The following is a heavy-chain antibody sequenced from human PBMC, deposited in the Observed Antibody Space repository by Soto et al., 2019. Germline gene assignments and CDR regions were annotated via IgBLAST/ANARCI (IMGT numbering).Heavy chain of an antibody. CDR2: VHFSGRA. D-gene: IGHD2-2*01. J-gene: IGHJ6*02. CDR3: ERDRDILVVAPDKRRHFFYYGLDA. Sequence: SETLSLTCSVSGGSLSPYYWSWIRQSPGKGLEWLGYVHFSGRAYYNPSLKSRVTMSVDTSKNQFSLKVYSVTAADTAVYFCERDRDILVVAPDKRRHFFYYGLDAWGHGTTVTVSS. CDR1: GGSLSPYY. V-gene: IGHV4-59*01.